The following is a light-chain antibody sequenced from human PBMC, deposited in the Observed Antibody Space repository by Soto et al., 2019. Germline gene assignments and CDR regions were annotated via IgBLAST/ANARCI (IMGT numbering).Light chain of an antibody. J-gene: IGKJ2*01. CDR3: QQRDSWHPYN. Sequence: EVLLTQSPVTLSLSPGERATLSCRSSQSVSGYLSWYQQKPGHAPRLLIFDATNRATVVPARFSGSGSGTDFTLTISIVEPEDFAVYYCQQRDSWHPYNFGQGTRLQLK. V-gene: IGKV3D-11*02. CDR1: QSVSGY. CDR2: DAT.